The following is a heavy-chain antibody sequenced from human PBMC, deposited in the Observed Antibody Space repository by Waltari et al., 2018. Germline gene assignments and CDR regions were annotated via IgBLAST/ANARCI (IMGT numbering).Heavy chain of an antibody. J-gene: IGHJ4*02. V-gene: IGHV3-21*01. Sequence: EVQLVESGGGLVKHGGSLRLSCADSGFSFSTYNMNWVRQAPGKGLEWVSSISRGGSYIYYADSVKGRFTISRDDAKNSLYLQMNSLRAEDTAVYYCAREKYSNYLYYFDYWGQGILVTVSS. CDR1: GFSFSTYN. CDR2: ISRGGSYI. CDR3: AREKYSNYLYYFDY. D-gene: IGHD4-4*01.